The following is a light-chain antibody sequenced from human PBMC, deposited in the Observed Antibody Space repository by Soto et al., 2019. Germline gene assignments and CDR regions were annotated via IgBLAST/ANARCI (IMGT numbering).Light chain of an antibody. V-gene: IGLV2-14*01. CDR3: SSYTTSSTPYV. CDR1: SSDVGYYNY. CDR2: EVS. J-gene: IGLJ1*01. Sequence: ALTQPASVSGSPGQSITVSCTGTSSDVGYYNYVSWYQHHPGKAPKLMIYEVSNRPSGVSNRFSASKSGSTAFLTISGLQAEDEADYYCSSYTTSSTPYVFGTGTKLTVL.